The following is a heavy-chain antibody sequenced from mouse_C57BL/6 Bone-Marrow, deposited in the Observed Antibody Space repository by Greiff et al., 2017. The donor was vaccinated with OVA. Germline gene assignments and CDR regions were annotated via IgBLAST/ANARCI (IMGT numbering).Heavy chain of an antibody. J-gene: IGHJ4*01. CDR2: INPNNGGT. Sequence: VQLQQSGPELVKPGASVKISCKASGYTFTDYYMNWVKQSHGKSLEWIGDINPNNGGTSYNQKFKGKATLTVDKSSSTAYMELRSLTSEDSAVYYCARRPYPYELDYWGQGTSVTVSS. CDR3: ARRPYPYELDY. D-gene: IGHD2-10*01. CDR1: GYTFTDYY. V-gene: IGHV1-26*01.